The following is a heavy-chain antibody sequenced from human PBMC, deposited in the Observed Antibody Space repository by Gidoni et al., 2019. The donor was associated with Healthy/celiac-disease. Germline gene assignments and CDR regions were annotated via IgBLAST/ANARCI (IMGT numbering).Heavy chain of an antibody. Sequence: EVQLVESGGGLVQPGRSLSLSCTASGFTFGDYAMNWFRQAPGKGLEWVGFIRSKAYGGTTEYAASVKGRFTISRDDSKSIAYLQMNSLKTEDTAVYYCTRSFGYYYDSSGYSFDYWGQGSLVTVSS. V-gene: IGHV3-49*03. CDR1: GFTFGDYA. J-gene: IGHJ4*02. CDR3: TRSFGYYYDSSGYSFDY. D-gene: IGHD3-22*01. CDR2: IRSKAYGGTT.